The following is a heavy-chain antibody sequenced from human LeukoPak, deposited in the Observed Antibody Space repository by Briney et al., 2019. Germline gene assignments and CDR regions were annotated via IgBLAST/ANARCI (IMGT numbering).Heavy chain of an antibody. J-gene: IGHJ4*02. CDR2: ITPDSGAT. CDR3: ARDWDY. CDR1: GYTFTDYY. Sequence: ASVKVSCKASGYTFTDYYVHWVRQAPGQGLEWMRWITPDSGATNYAQKFQGRVTMTRDTSISTAYMELSRLSSDDTAMYYCARDWDYWGQGTLVTVSS. V-gene: IGHV1-2*02.